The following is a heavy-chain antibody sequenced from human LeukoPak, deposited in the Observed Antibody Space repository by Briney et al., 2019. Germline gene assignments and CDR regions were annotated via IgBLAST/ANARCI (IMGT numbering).Heavy chain of an antibody. Sequence: GGSLRLSCTASGFSFDDYGMSWVRQAPGKGLEWVSGINWNGGSTGYADSVKGRFTISRDSAENSLYLQMNSLRAEDTALYYCAKIRILAVAANAFDIWGQGTMVTVSS. CDR2: INWNGGST. CDR1: GFSFDDYG. V-gene: IGHV3-20*04. J-gene: IGHJ3*02. D-gene: IGHD6-19*01. CDR3: AKIRILAVAANAFDI.